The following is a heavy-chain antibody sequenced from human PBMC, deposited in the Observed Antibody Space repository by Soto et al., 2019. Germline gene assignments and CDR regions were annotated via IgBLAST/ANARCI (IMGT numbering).Heavy chain of an antibody. CDR1: GFTFSSYG. J-gene: IGHJ6*02. Sequence: QVQLVESGGGVVQPGRSLRLSCAASGFTFSSYGMNWVRQAPGKGLEWVAVISYDGSNTYYADSVKGRFTISRDSSKNMLYLRMNSLRAEDTAVYYCAKEDSSSWHYYYGMDVWGQGTTVTVSS. D-gene: IGHD6-13*01. CDR2: ISYDGSNT. V-gene: IGHV3-30*18. CDR3: AKEDSSSWHYYYGMDV.